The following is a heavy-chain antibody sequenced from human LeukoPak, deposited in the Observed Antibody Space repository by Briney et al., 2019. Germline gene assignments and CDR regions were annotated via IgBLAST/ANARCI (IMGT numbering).Heavy chain of an antibody. D-gene: IGHD6-19*01. CDR2: IYSGGST. J-gene: IGHJ4*02. Sequence: GGSLRLSCAASGFTVSNNFMSWVRQAPGKGLEWVSVIYSGGSTYYADSVKGRFTISRDNSRNTLYLQMNSLRVEDTAVYYCAKDARRSSGWYFFDHWGQGTLVTVSS. CDR3: AKDARRSSGWYFFDH. V-gene: IGHV3-53*05. CDR1: GFTVSNNF.